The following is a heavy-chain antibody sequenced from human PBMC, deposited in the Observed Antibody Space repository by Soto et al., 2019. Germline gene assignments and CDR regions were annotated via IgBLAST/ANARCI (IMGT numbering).Heavy chain of an antibody. CDR3: GKRRRYYYYYGVDV. CDR1: GFTFRSCA. CDR2: IIDSGGST. J-gene: IGHJ6*02. Sequence: PGGSQRLSCAASGFTFRSCAMGWVRQAPGKGLEWVSDIIDSGGSTYYADSVKGRFTISRDNSKSTLYLQMNSLRAEDTALYYCGKRRRYYYYYGVDVWGQGTTVTVSS. V-gene: IGHV3-23*01.